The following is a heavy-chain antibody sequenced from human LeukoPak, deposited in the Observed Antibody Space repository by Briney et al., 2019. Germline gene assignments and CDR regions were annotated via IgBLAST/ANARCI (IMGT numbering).Heavy chain of an antibody. V-gene: IGHV4-59*08. D-gene: IGHD5-24*01. CDR3: ARHGFRGDGYNWAANWFDP. J-gene: IGHJ5*02. CDR1: GGSFSGYY. CDR2: IYYSGST. Sequence: KPSETLSLTCAVYGGSFSGYYWNWIRQPPGKGLEWIGYIYYSGSTNYNPSLKSRVTISVDTSKNQFSLKLSSVTAADTAVYYCARHGFRGDGYNWAANWFDPWGQGTLVTVSS.